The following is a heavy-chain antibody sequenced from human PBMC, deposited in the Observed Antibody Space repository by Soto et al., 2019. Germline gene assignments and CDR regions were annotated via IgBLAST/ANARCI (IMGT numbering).Heavy chain of an antibody. J-gene: IGHJ4*02. Sequence: SETLSLTCTVSGDCISTDYWSWIRQSPGKGLEWIGFIYYGGSTNYNPSLKSRVTISVDTPKNQFSLKLSSVTAADTAVYYCAKNWNWGSLVHWGQGTLVTVS. CDR3: AKNWNWGSLVH. CDR1: GDCISTDY. D-gene: IGHD7-27*01. V-gene: IGHV4-59*08. CDR2: IYYGGST.